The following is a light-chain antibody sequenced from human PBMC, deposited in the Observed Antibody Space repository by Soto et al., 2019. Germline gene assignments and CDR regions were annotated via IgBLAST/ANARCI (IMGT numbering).Light chain of an antibody. CDR1: QGISSY. CDR2: AAS. Sequence: AIRMTQSPSSFSASTGDRVTITCRASQGISSYLAGYRQKPGKAPELLIYAASTLQSGVPSRFSGSGSGTDFTLTISSLQSEDFATYYCHQYYSYPLTFGPGTKFEIK. CDR3: HQYYSYPLT. J-gene: IGKJ3*01. V-gene: IGKV1-8*01.